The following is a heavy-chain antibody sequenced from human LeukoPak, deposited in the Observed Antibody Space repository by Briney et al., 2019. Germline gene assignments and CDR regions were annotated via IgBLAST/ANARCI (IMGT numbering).Heavy chain of an antibody. CDR2: IYTSGST. Sequence: PSETLSLTCTVSGGPISGGSYYWSWIRQPAGKGLEWIGRIYTSGSTNYNPSLKSRVTISVDTSKNQFSLKLSSVTAADTAVYYCARVRRGLLWFGEQYPYWYFDLWGRGTLVTVSS. J-gene: IGHJ2*01. V-gene: IGHV4-61*02. CDR1: GGPISGGSYY. D-gene: IGHD3-10*01. CDR3: ARVRRGLLWFGEQYPYWYFDL.